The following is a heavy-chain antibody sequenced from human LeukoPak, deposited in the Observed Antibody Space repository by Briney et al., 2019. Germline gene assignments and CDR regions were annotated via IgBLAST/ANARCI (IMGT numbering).Heavy chain of an antibody. D-gene: IGHD5-24*01. Sequence: GSYFMSWVRQAPGKGLEWIGYIYYSGSTYYNPSLKSRVTISVDTSKNQFSLKLSSVTAADTAVYYCARGVGMATKKGGYFDYWGQGTLVTVSS. J-gene: IGHJ4*02. V-gene: IGHV4-30-4*08. CDR2: IYYSGST. CDR1: GSYF. CDR3: ARGVGMATKKGGYFDY.